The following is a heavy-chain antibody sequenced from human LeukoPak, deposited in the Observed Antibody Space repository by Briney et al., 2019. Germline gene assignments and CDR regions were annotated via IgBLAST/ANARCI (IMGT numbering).Heavy chain of an antibody. V-gene: IGHV3-7*01. J-gene: IGHJ4*02. Sequence: GGSLRLSCAASGFTFSTYGMHWVRQAPGKGLEWVANIKQHGSEKNYVDSVKGRFTISRDNAKNSLYLQMNSLRAEDTAVYYCAREGRESSGCDYWGQGTLVTVSS. CDR3: AREGRESSGCDY. D-gene: IGHD3-22*01. CDR1: GFTFSTYG. CDR2: IKQHGSEK.